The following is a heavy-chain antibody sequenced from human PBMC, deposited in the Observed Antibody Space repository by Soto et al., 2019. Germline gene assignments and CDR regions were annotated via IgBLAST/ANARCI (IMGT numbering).Heavy chain of an antibody. J-gene: IGHJ5*02. Sequence: ASVKVSGKASGYTFTSYAMHWVRQAPGQRLEWMGWINAGNGNTKYSQKFQGRVTITRDTSASTAYMELSSLRSEDTAVYYCARRAAAGIIGFDPWGQGTLVTVSS. CDR3: ARRAAAGIIGFDP. CDR2: INAGNGNT. D-gene: IGHD6-13*01. CDR1: GYTFTSYA. V-gene: IGHV1-3*01.